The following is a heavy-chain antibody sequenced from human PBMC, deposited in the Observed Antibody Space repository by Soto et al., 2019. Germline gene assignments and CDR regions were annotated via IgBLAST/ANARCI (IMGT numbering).Heavy chain of an antibody. V-gene: IGHV3-11*06. Sequence: GGSLRLSCAASGFIFSDYYMTWVRQAPGKGLEWVSYISGSTSYTNYADYVKGRFTISRDNAKNSLFLQMRSLGVEDTAVYYCARGRHIAAPGTDWLYPWGQGTLVTVSS. CDR2: ISGSTSYT. D-gene: IGHD6-13*01. J-gene: IGHJ5*02. CDR3: ARGRHIAAPGTDWLYP. CDR1: GFIFSDYY.